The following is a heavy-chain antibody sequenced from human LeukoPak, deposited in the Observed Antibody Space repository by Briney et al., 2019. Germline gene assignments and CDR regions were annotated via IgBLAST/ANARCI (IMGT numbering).Heavy chain of an antibody. D-gene: IGHD6-13*01. Sequence: GGSLRLSCAASGFTFSSYTMNWVRQAPGKGLEWVSSISSSSSYIYYADSVKGRFTISRDNAKNSLYLQMNSLRAEDTAVYYCARDFRCTAAGFDYWGQGTLVTVSS. CDR2: ISSSSSYI. CDR3: ARDFRCTAAGFDY. J-gene: IGHJ4*02. V-gene: IGHV3-21*01. CDR1: GFTFSSYT.